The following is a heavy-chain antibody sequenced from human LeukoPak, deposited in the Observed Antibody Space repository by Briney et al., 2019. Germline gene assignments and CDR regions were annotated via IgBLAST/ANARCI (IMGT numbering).Heavy chain of an antibody. V-gene: IGHV3-21*05. Sequence: PGGSLRLSCAASGFTFSSYWMSWVRQAPGKGLEWVSYISSSSSYIYYADSVKGRFTISRDNAKNSLYLQMNSLRAEDTAVYYCARDLREEQQLVGYYYYYMDVWGKGTTVTVSS. CDR1: GFTFSSYW. CDR3: ARDLREEQQLVGYYYYYMDV. J-gene: IGHJ6*03. CDR2: ISSSSSYI. D-gene: IGHD6-13*01.